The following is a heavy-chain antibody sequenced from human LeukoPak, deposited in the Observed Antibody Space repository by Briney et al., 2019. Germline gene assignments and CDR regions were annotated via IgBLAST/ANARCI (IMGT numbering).Heavy chain of an antibody. CDR3: ARDGFVGSSSGGGYLPFDY. J-gene: IGHJ4*02. CDR1: GGSISSYY. Sequence: PSETLSLTCTVSGGSISSYYWSWIRQPPGKGLEWIGYIYYSGSTNYNPPLKSRVTISVDTSKNQFSLKLSSVTAADTAVYYCARDGFVGSSSGGGYLPFDYWGQGTLVTVSS. D-gene: IGHD6-6*01. CDR2: IYYSGST. V-gene: IGHV4-59*01.